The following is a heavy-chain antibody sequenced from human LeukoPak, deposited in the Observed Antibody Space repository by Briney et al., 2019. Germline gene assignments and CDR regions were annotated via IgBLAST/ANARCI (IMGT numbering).Heavy chain of an antibody. J-gene: IGHJ3*02. CDR2: IRYDGSNE. V-gene: IGHV3-30*02. D-gene: IGHD3-22*01. CDR1: GITFSSYG. Sequence: QSGGSLRLSCAASGITFSSYGMHWVRQAPGKGLEWVAFIRYDGSNEYYADSVKGRFTISRDNARNSLSLQMSSLRVEDTAVYYCARDPYESDGVSYGAFDIWGQGTVVTVSS. CDR3: ARDPYESDGVSYGAFDI.